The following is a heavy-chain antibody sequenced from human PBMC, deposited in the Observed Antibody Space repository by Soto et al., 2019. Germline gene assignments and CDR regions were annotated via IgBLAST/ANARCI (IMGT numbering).Heavy chain of an antibody. CDR3: ARDTVVDPSTRENYYGMDV. CDR1: GGSISSSLYY. CDR2: ISYGGST. D-gene: IGHD3-22*01. V-gene: IGHV4-31*03. J-gene: IGHJ6*02. Sequence: QVQLQESGPGLVKPSQTLSLTCTVSGGSISSSLYYWSWIRQLPGKGLEWIGYISYGGSTYYNPSLESRLTISLDTSKNQFSLKLSSVTAADTAVYYCARDTVVDPSTRENYYGMDVWGQGTTVTVSS.